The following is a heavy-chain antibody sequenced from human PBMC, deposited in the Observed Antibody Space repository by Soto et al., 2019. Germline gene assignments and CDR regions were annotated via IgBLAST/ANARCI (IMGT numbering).Heavy chain of an antibody. D-gene: IGHD1-7*01. Sequence: EVQLVESGGTLIQPGGSLRLSCAASGFSVSNTFMTWVRQAPGKGLEWVSCVYRDGTTYHGDSVKGRFTISRDRATNTLFLQMHRLRAEDTAVYYCAKDRTLDPWGQGTLVTVSS. J-gene: IGHJ5*02. CDR2: VYRDGTT. CDR1: GFSVSNTF. V-gene: IGHV3-53*01. CDR3: AKDRTLDP.